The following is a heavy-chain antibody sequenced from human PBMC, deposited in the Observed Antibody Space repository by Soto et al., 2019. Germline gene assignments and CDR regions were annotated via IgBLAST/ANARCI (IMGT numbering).Heavy chain of an antibody. J-gene: IGHJ6*02. CDR1: GFTFSSYG. V-gene: IGHV3-30*18. CDR2: ISYDGSNK. D-gene: IGHD6-19*01. CDR3: AKHADSSGWYSYYGMDV. Sequence: GGSLRLSCAASGFTFSSYGMHWVRQAPGKXLEWVAVISYDGSNKYYADSVKGRFTISRDNSKNTLYLQMNSLRAEDTAVYYCAKHADSSGWYSYYGMDVWGQGTTVTVSS.